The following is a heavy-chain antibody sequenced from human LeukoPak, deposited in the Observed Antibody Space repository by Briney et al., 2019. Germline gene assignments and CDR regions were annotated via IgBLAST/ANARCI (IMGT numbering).Heavy chain of an antibody. CDR1: GGSISRYY. CDR3: ARDLGFAGSFLDY. J-gene: IGHJ4*02. D-gene: IGHD1-26*01. CDR2: IYYSGST. V-gene: IGHV4-59*01. Sequence: SETLSLTCTVSGGSISRYYWSWIRQPPGKGLEWIGYIYYSGSTNYNPSLKGRVTISLDTSKNQFSLKLSSVTAADTAVYYCARDLGFAGSFLDYWGQGTLVTVSS.